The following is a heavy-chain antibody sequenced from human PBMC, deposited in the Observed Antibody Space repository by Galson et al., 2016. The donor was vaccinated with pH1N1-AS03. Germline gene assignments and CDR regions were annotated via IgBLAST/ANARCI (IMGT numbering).Heavy chain of an antibody. CDR2: IYFSGRT. CDR3: ARVRSEWLGVNSSWYGIDS. D-gene: IGHD2-2*01. J-gene: IGHJ4*02. CDR1: AGSISTYY. Sequence: SETLSLTCTVSAGSISTYYWTWIRQPPGRGLEWIGYIYFSGRTNCSPSLKSRANISLVRSRNQFSLNLNSVTAADTAVYYCARVRSEWLGVNSSWYGIDSWGQGTLVTVSS. V-gene: IGHV4-59*01.